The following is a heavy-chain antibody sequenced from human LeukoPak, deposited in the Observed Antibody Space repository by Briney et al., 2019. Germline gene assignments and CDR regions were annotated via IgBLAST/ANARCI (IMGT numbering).Heavy chain of an antibody. D-gene: IGHD6-6*01. Sequence: GASVKVSCKSSGVTFSSYGISWVRQAPGQGLEWMGGFDPEDGETIYAQKLQGRVTMTEDTSTDTAYMELSSLRSEDTAVYYCATAGGYSSSSQIYYYYYYMDVWGKGTTVTVSS. J-gene: IGHJ6*03. CDR2: FDPEDGET. CDR1: GVTFSSYG. CDR3: ATAGGYSSSSQIYYYYYYMDV. V-gene: IGHV1-24*01.